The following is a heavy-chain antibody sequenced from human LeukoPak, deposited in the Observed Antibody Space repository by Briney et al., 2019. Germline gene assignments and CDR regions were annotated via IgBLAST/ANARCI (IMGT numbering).Heavy chain of an antibody. J-gene: IGHJ4*02. V-gene: IGHV3-30*02. CDR2: IRYDGSNK. CDR3: AKDPLTNYGDYDFDY. CDR1: GFTFISYG. D-gene: IGHD4-17*01. Sequence: GGSLRLSCAASGFTFISYGMQWVRQAPGKGLEWVAFIRYDGSNKYYADSVKGRFTIYRDNSKNTLHLQMNSLRAEDTAVYYCAKDPLTNYGDYDFDYWGQGTLVTVSS.